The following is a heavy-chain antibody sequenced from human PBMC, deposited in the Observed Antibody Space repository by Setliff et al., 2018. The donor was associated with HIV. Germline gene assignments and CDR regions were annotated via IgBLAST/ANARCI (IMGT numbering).Heavy chain of an antibody. Sequence: PSETLSLTCTVSGGSISSHYWSWIRQPAGKGLEWIGRIYTSGNTNYNPSLKSRVTMSVDTSKNQFSLKLSSVTAADTAVYYCARDSELRLNYHYGMDVWGQGTTVTVSS. J-gene: IGHJ6*02. CDR2: IYTSGNT. CDR1: GGSISSHY. CDR3: ARDSELRLNYHYGMDV. D-gene: IGHD1-26*01. V-gene: IGHV4-4*07.